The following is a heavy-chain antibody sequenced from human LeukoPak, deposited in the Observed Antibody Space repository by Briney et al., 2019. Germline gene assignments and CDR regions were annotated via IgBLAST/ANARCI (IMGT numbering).Heavy chain of an antibody. D-gene: IGHD5-18*01. Sequence: SETLSLTCTVSGGSISSSSYYWGWIRQPPGRGLEWIGSIYYSGSTYYNPSLKSRVTISVDTSKNQFSLKLSSVTAADTAVYYCARRRGYSYGLFDYWGQGTLVTVSS. CDR1: GGSISSSSYY. V-gene: IGHV4-39*07. J-gene: IGHJ4*02. CDR3: ARRRGYSYGLFDY. CDR2: IYYSGST.